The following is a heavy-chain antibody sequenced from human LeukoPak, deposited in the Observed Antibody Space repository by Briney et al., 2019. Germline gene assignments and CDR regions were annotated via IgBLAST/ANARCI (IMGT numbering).Heavy chain of an antibody. V-gene: IGHV3-21*01. CDR2: ISSSSGHI. D-gene: IGHD3-16*01. J-gene: IGHJ4*02. Sequence: GGSLRLYCAASGITFSSYTMTWVRQAPGKGLECVSSISSSSGHIYYADSVKGRFTISRDNAKNSLYLQMNSLRADDTAVFYCARDRGGEFDYWGQGTLVTVSS. CDR3: ARDRGGEFDY. CDR1: GITFSSYT.